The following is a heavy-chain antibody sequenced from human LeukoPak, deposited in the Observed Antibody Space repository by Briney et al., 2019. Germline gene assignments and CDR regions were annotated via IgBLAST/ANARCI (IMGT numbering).Heavy chain of an antibody. Sequence: SETLSLTCTVSGGSISSYYWGWIRQPPGKGLEWIGSIYYSGSTYYNPSLKSRVTISVDTSKNQFSLKLSSVTAADTAVYYCARLKAIFGPAFPDYWGQGTLVTVSS. CDR2: IYYSGST. J-gene: IGHJ4*02. CDR1: GGSISSYY. V-gene: IGHV4-39*01. D-gene: IGHD3-3*01. CDR3: ARLKAIFGPAFPDY.